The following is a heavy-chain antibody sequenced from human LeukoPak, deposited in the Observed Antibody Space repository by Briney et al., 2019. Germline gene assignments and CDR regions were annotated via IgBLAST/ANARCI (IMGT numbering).Heavy chain of an antibody. J-gene: IGHJ5*02. CDR3: ARPAYCDGANCGYWLDP. V-gene: IGHV1-46*01. CDR2: INPRGDIT. D-gene: IGHD2-21*01. Sequence: ASVKVSCKTYGSTFTWFLIHWVRQAPGQGLEWVGTINPRGDITSYAQRFQGRVTLTEDTSTSTFYMELSSLTSDDTAVYFCARPAYCDGANCGYWLDPWGPGTLVTVSS. CDR1: GSTFTWFL.